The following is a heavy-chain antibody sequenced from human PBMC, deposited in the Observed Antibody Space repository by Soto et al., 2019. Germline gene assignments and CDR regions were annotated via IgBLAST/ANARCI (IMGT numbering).Heavy chain of an antibody. D-gene: IGHD2-15*01. CDR3: ARDGCSGNSCNYYFNH. CDR1: DGSVDSVGHN. CDR2: IYYSGST. V-gene: IGHV4-31*03. Sequence: TLALTCPFSDGSVDSVGHNWMWIRQHPGKGLEWIGYIYYSGSTYYTPSRRSRVTRSVDTSQNQFALKLSSVTAADTAVYYCARDGCSGNSCNYYFNHWGQGTLVTVSS. J-gene: IGHJ4*02.